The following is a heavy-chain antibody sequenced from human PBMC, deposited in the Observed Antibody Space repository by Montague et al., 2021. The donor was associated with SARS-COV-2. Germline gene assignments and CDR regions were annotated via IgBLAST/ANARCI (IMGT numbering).Heavy chain of an antibody. V-gene: IGHV2-5*02. D-gene: IGHD6-6*01. J-gene: IGHJ4*02. CDR2: IYWDDDK. Sequence: ALVKPTKTLTLTCTFSGFSLSTRTVGVGWIRQPPGKALEWLALIYWDDDKRYSPSLKSRLTITNVTSKNQVVLTMTNMDPVDTATYYCAHRLPAVAAFDYWGQGTLVTVSS. CDR3: AHRLPAVAAFDY. CDR1: GFSLSTRTVG.